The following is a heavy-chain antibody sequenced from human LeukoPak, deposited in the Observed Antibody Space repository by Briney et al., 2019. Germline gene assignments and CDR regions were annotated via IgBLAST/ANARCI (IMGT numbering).Heavy chain of an antibody. Sequence: PGGSLRLSCAASGFTSSDHWMHWARQAPGKGLVWVSRINGDGSSTTYADSVRGRFAISRDNAKNTVYLQVNSLRAEDTAVYYCATTRTDFHFDCWGQGTLVTVSS. CDR2: INGDGSST. CDR3: ATTRTDFHFDC. D-gene: IGHD1-1*01. CDR1: GFTSSDHW. V-gene: IGHV3-74*01. J-gene: IGHJ4*02.